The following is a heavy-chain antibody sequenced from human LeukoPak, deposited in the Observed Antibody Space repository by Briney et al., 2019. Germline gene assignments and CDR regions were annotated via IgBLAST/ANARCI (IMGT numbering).Heavy chain of an antibody. D-gene: IGHD3-9*01. CDR1: GFTFSSYA. Sequence: GASLRLSCAASGFTFSSYAMSWVRQAPGKGLEWVSAISGSGGSTYHADSVKGRFTISRDNSKDTLYLRMNSLRAEDTAVYYCAKGPKYYDILTGPEYFQHWGQGTLVTVSS. CDR3: AKGPKYYDILTGPEYFQH. CDR2: ISGSGGST. V-gene: IGHV3-23*01. J-gene: IGHJ1*01.